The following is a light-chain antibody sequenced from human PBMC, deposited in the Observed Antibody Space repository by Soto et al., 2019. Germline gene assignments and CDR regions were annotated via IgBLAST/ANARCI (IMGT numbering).Light chain of an antibody. CDR1: QSVSSY. Sequence: EIVLTQSPATLSLSPGEGATLSCRASQSVSSYLAWYQQKPGQAPRLLIYDASNRATGIPARFSGSGSGTDFTLTISSLEPEDFAVYYCQQRSNWPVTFGLGTK. J-gene: IGKJ1*01. V-gene: IGKV3-11*01. CDR2: DAS. CDR3: QQRSNWPVT.